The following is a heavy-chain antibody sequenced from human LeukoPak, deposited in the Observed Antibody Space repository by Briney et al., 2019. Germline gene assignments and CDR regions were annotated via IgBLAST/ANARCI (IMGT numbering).Heavy chain of an antibody. CDR1: GYTFTGYY. CDR3: AREPPRGRGSYYFDY. D-gene: IGHD3-10*01. V-gene: IGHV1-2*02. J-gene: IGHJ4*02. Sequence: ASVKVSCKPSGYTFTGYYMHWVRQAPGQGLEWMEWINPNSGATNYAQKFQGRVTVTRDTSINTAYMELSRLRSDDTAVYYCAREPPRGRGSYYFDYWGQGTLVTVSS. CDR2: INPNSGAT.